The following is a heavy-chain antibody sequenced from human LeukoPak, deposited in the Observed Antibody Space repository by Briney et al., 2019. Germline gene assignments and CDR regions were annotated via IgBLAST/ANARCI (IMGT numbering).Heavy chain of an antibody. CDR3: ARGQGHGDYVDY. CDR2: INHSGST. V-gene: IGHV4-34*01. Sequence: SETLSLTCAVYGGSFSGYYWSWIRQPPGKGLEWIGEINHSGSTNYNPSLKSRVTISVDTSKNQFSLKLSSVTAADTAVYYCARGQGHGDYVDYWGQGTTVTVSS. D-gene: IGHD4-17*01. CDR1: GGSFSGYY. J-gene: IGHJ4*03.